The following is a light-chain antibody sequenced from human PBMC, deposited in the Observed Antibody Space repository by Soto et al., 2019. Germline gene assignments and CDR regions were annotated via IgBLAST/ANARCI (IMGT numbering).Light chain of an antibody. CDR3: QQRSDSIT. Sequence: EIVLTQSPDTLSLSPGERATLSCWASHSVTTHLACFQQRPGQTPRLLIYDASTRAPGIPARFSGRGSGADFTLTISSLEPEDFAVYYCQQRSDSITFGQGTRLEI. CDR1: HSVTTH. J-gene: IGKJ5*01. V-gene: IGKV3-11*01. CDR2: DAS.